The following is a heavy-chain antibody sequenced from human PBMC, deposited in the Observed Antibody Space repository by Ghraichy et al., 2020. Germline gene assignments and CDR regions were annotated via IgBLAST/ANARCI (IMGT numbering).Heavy chain of an antibody. CDR3: ARDMGGSSQFNIFQH. D-gene: IGHD6-13*01. V-gene: IGHV3-7*01. CDR1: GFTFSTYW. Sequence: GGSLRLSCAASGFTFSTYWMNWVRQAPGKGLEWVGNIKQDGSEKHYVDSVKGRFTISRDNAKNSVYLQMNSLRGEDTAVYYCARDMGGSSQFNIFQHWGQGTPVTVSS. CDR2: IKQDGSEK. J-gene: IGHJ1*01.